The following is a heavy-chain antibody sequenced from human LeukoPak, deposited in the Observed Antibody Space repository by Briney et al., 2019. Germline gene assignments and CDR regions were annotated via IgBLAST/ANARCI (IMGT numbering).Heavy chain of an antibody. J-gene: IGHJ4*02. CDR2: ISSSSSTI. CDR1: GFTFSSYS. D-gene: IGHD3-22*01. V-gene: IGHV3-48*01. Sequence: GGSLRLSCAASGFTFSSYSMNWVRQAPGKGLEWVSYISSSSSTIYYADSVKGRFTISRDNAKNSLYLQMNSLRAEDTAVYYCARDSVDYYDSSGYCDYWGQGTLVTVSS. CDR3: ARDSVDYYDSSGYCDY.